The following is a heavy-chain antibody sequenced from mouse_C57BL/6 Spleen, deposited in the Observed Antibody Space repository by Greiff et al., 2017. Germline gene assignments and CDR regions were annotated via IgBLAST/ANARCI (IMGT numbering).Heavy chain of an antibody. V-gene: IGHV5-17*01. CDR1: GFTFSDYG. CDR2: SSSGSSTI. Sequence: DVQLVESGGGLVKPGGSLKLSCAASGFTFSDYGMHWVRQAPEKGLEWVAYSSSGSSTIYYADTVKGRFTITRDNAKNTLFLQMTSLRSEDTAMYCCARRGSLGFGYWGQGTTLTVSS. D-gene: IGHD1-1*01. CDR3: ARRGSLGFGY. J-gene: IGHJ2*01.